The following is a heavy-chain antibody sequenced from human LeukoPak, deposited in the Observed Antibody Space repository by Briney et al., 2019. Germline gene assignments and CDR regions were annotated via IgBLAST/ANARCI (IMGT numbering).Heavy chain of an antibody. CDR1: GFTFSSYA. Sequence: PGRSLRLSCAASGFTFSSYAMHWVRQAPGKGREGGAVISFDGSNKYYADSVKGRFTISGDNSKDTLYLRMNSLRAEATSLCYCAIGINSYGSRRPLDWFDPWGQGTLLTVSS. CDR2: ISFDGSNK. J-gene: IGHJ5*02. V-gene: IGHV3-30*04. D-gene: IGHD3-10*01. CDR3: AIGINSYGSRRPLDWFDP.